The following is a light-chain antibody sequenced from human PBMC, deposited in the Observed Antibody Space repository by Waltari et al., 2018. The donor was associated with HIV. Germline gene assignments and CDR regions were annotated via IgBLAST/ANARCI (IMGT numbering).Light chain of an antibody. J-gene: IGLJ3*02. CDR1: GANIGHNY. CDR2: RNN. CDR3: AVWYARLSGGV. Sequence: QSVLTQPPSASGTPGQWVTSCCTGSGANIGHNYVYWYQQLPGTAPKLLIYRNNQRPSGVPDRFSGSKSGTSASLAISGLRSEDEADYYCAVWYARLSGGVFGGGTKLTVL. V-gene: IGLV1-47*01.